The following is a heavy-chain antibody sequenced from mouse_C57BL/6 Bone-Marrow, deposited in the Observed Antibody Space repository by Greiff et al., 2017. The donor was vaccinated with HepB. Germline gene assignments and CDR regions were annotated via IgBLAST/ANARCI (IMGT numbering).Heavy chain of an antibody. CDR3: ARDYDYDEGYFDV. J-gene: IGHJ1*03. CDR1: GFTFSSYG. Sequence: VKLVESGGDLVKPGGSLKLSCAASGFTFSSYGMSWVRQTPDKRLEWVATISSGGSYTYYPDSVKGRFTISRDNAKNPLYLQMSSLKSEDTAMYYCARDYDYDEGYFDVWGTGTTVTVSS. CDR2: ISSGGSYT. V-gene: IGHV5-6*01. D-gene: IGHD2-4*01.